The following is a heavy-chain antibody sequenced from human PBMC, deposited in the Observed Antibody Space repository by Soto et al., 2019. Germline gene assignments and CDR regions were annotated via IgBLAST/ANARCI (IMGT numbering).Heavy chain of an antibody. Sequence: PSETLSLTSASYGWSFSAYYWSWIRQPPGKGLEWIGEINHSGSTNYNPSLKSRVTISVDTSKNQFSLKLSSVTAADTAVYYCARVYYYDSSRGAFDIWGQGTMVT. CDR2: INHSGST. J-gene: IGHJ3*02. D-gene: IGHD3-22*01. CDR1: GWSFSAYY. V-gene: IGHV4-34*01. CDR3: ARVYYYDSSRGAFDI.